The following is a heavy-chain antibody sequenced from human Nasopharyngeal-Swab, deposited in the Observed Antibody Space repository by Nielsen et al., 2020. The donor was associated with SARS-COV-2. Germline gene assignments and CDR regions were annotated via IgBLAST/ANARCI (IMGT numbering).Heavy chain of an antibody. CDR1: GGSIRSAGYF. J-gene: IGHJ3*02. D-gene: IGHD1-14*01. V-gene: IGHV4-31*03. Sequence: SETLSLTCTVSGGSIRSAGYFWSWIRQHPGKGLEWIGYIHYTGSVYCNPSLETRVTISVDTSENQFSLDLSSVTAADTAVYYCAREVIAEPDSDGFDIWGQGTMVTVSS. CDR3: AREVIAEPDSDGFDI. CDR2: IHYTGSV.